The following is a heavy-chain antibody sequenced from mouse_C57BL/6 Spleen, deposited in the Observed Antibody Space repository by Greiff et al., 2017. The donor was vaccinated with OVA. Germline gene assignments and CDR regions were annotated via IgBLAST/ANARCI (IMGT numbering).Heavy chain of an antibody. J-gene: IGHJ1*03. D-gene: IGHD1-1*01. CDR1: GYTFTSYW. Sequence: QVQLQQPGAELVKPGASVKLSCKASGYTFTSYWMHWVKQRPGQGLEWIGMIHPNSGSTNYNEKFKSKATLTVDKSSSTAYMQLSSLTSEDSAVYYCARTLLAWYVDVWGTGTTVTVSS. CDR3: ARTLLAWYVDV. CDR2: IHPNSGST. V-gene: IGHV1-64*01.